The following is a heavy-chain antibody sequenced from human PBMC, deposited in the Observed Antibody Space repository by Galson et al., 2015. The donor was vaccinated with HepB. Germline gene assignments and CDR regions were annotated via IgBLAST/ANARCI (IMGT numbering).Heavy chain of an antibody. J-gene: IGHJ4*02. D-gene: IGHD2-2*02. CDR2: ISDSGDST. CDR1: GFTFGTYA. CDR3: AKDQGYCSSASCYSPDY. V-gene: IGHV3-23*01. Sequence: SLRLSCAASGFTFGTYAMSWVRQAPGKGLEWVSVISDSGDSTYYADSVKGRFTISKDNSKNTLYLQMNSLRAEDTAVYYCAKDQGYCSSASCYSPDYWGQGTLVTVSS.